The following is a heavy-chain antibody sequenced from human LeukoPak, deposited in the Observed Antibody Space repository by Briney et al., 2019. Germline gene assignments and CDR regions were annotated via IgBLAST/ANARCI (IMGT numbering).Heavy chain of an antibody. CDR2: ISWDGGST. CDR1: GFTFDDYT. CDR3: AKDIRAGPTYYFDY. D-gene: IGHD6-19*01. V-gene: IGHV3-43*01. Sequence: GGSLRLSCAASGFTFDDYTMHWVRQAPGKGLEWVSLISWDGGSTYYADSVKGRFTISRDNSKNSLYLQMNSLRTEDTALYYCAKDIRAGPTYYFDYWGQGTLVTVSS. J-gene: IGHJ4*02.